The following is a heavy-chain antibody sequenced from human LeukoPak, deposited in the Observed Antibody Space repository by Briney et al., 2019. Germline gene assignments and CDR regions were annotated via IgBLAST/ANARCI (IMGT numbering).Heavy chain of an antibody. J-gene: IGHJ4*02. CDR2: IKQDGSEK. CDR3: ARGQGAL. CDR1: GVTFSSSW. Sequence: GGSLRLSCAASGVTFSSSWMSWVRQAPGKGLEWVANIKQDGSEKYYVDSVKGRFTISRDNAKKSLYLQMNSLRAEDKAVYYCARGQGALWAQGTLVTVSS. V-gene: IGHV3-7*04. D-gene: IGHD4/OR15-4a*01.